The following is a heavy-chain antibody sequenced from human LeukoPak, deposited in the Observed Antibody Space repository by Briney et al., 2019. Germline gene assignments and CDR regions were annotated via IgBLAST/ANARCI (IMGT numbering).Heavy chain of an antibody. J-gene: IGHJ6*03. V-gene: IGHV3-30*02. CDR2: IRYDGSNK. Sequence: QPGGSLRLSCAASGFTFSSYGMHWVRQAPGKGLEWVAFIRYDGSNKYYADSVKGRFTISRDNSKNTLYLQMNSLRAEDTAVYYCAKDPRVRNTYYYYYMDVWGKGTTVTVSS. CDR3: AKDPRVRNTYYYYYMDV. CDR1: GFTFSSYG.